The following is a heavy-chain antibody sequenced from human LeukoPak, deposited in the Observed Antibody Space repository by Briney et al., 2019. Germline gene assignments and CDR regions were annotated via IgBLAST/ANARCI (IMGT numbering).Heavy chain of an antibody. Sequence: SSETLSLTCTVSGDITHYWGWIRQPPGKGLECIGSIYFSGSAYYNPSLRSRVTISVDTSKNHFSLRLTSVTAADTAVYYCARGRVTIVLPRLDVWGQGTTVTVSS. D-gene: IGHD2-8*01. CDR3: ARGRVTIVLPRLDV. CDR1: GDITHY. J-gene: IGHJ6*02. V-gene: IGHV4-39*07. CDR2: IYFSGSA.